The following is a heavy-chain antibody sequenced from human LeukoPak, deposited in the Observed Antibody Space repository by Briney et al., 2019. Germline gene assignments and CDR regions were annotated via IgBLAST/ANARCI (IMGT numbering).Heavy chain of an antibody. CDR1: GFTFSSYS. CDR3: ARVDSYCSSTSCP. Sequence: GGSLRLSCTASGFTFSSYSMNWVRQAPGKGLEWVSSISSSSYIYYADTVNGRYTISRDNAKNSLYLQINSLRAEDTAVYYCARVDSYCSSTSCPWGQGTLVTVSS. J-gene: IGHJ5*02. D-gene: IGHD2-2*01. CDR2: ISSSSYI. V-gene: IGHV3-21*01.